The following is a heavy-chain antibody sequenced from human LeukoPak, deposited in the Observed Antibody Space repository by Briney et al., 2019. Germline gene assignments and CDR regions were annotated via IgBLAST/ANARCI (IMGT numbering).Heavy chain of an antibody. CDR3: ARGATDHIQFDP. V-gene: IGHV4-34*01. CDR1: GGSFSGYH. CDR2: INHSGST. Sequence: SETLSLTCAVYGGSFSGYHWSWIRQPPGKGLEWIGEINHSGSTNYNPSLKSRVTISVDTSKNQFSLKLSSVTAADTAVYYCARGATDHIQFDPWGQGTLVTVSS. J-gene: IGHJ5*02. D-gene: IGHD1-26*01.